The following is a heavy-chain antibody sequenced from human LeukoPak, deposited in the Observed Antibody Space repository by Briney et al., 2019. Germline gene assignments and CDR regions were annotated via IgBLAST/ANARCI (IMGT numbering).Heavy chain of an antibody. V-gene: IGHV3-7*01. Sequence: GGSLRLSCAASGFTFSNYWMSWVRQAPGKGLEWVANIKQDGSEKYYVDSVKGRFTISRDNAKNSLYLQMNSLRAEDTAVYYCASFRITVAGRTGQDYWGQGTLVTVSS. D-gene: IGHD6-19*01. CDR1: GFTFSNYW. J-gene: IGHJ4*02. CDR3: ASFRITVAGRTGQDY. CDR2: IKQDGSEK.